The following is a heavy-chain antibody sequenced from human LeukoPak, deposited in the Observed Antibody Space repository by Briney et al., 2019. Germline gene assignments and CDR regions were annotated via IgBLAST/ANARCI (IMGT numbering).Heavy chain of an antibody. J-gene: IGHJ4*02. CDR3: ARERRGYSYGLDY. Sequence: SETLSLTCTVSGYSISSGYYWGWIRQPPGKGLEWIGSIYHIGSTYYNPSLKSRVTISVDTSKNQFSLKLSSVTAADTAVYYCARERRGYSYGLDYWGQGTLVTVSS. V-gene: IGHV4-38-2*02. CDR2: IYHIGST. D-gene: IGHD5-18*01. CDR1: GYSISSGYY.